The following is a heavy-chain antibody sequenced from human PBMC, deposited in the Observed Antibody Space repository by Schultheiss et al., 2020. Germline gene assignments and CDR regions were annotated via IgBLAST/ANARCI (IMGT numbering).Heavy chain of an antibody. V-gene: IGHV3-23*01. CDR1: GFTLSDHY. J-gene: IGHJ3*02. CDR2: ISGSGDRT. CDR3: ARLAYNDAFDM. Sequence: GGSLRLSCAASGFTLSDHYMDWIRQTPGKGLEWVSAISGSGDRTFYADSVKGRFTISRDSSKNTLYLLMNSLRAEDTAVYYCARLAYNDAFDMWGQGTMVTVSS. D-gene: IGHD2-21*01.